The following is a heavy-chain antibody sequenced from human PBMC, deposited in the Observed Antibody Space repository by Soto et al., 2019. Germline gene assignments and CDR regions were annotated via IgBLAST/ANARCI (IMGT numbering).Heavy chain of an antibody. D-gene: IGHD3-3*01. CDR2: IWYDGSNK. Sequence: GGSLRLSCAASGFTFSSYGMHWVRQAPGKGLEWVAVIWYDGSNKYYADSVKGRFTISRDNSKNTLYLQMNSLRAEDTAVYYCAKVGRFLEWLLIGQYFQHWGQGTLVTVSS. CDR3: AKVGRFLEWLLIGQYFQH. CDR1: GFTFSSYG. V-gene: IGHV3-33*06. J-gene: IGHJ1*01.